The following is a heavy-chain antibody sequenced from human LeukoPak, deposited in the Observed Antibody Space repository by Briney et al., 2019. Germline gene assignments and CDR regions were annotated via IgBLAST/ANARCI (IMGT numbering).Heavy chain of an antibody. Sequence: SETLSLTCTVSGGSISSYYWSWIRQPAGKGLEWIGRIYTSGSTNYNPSLKSRVTMSVDTSKNQFSLKLSSVTAADTAVYYCARGGPRGVVVPAAIGRQNWFDPWGQGTLVTVSS. CDR2: IYTSGST. CDR3: ARGGPRGVVVPAAIGRQNWFDP. D-gene: IGHD2-2*01. V-gene: IGHV4-4*07. CDR1: GGSISSYY. J-gene: IGHJ5*02.